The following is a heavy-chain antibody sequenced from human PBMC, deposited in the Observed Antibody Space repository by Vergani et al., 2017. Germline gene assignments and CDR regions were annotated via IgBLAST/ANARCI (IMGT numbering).Heavy chain of an antibody. Sequence: EVQMVESGGGLVKPGGSLRLSCVASGFTFSHYSMNWVRQAPGKGLEWVSSISGNNDDVYYADSVKGRFTISRDNAKNSLYLQMNSLRAEDTAVYYCAKTLLTFSRASGDHYYYYGMDVWGQGTTVTVSS. D-gene: IGHD2-2*01. J-gene: IGHJ6*02. CDR1: GFTFSHYS. V-gene: IGHV3-21*01. CDR3: AKTLLTFSRASGDHYYYYGMDV. CDR2: ISGNNDDV.